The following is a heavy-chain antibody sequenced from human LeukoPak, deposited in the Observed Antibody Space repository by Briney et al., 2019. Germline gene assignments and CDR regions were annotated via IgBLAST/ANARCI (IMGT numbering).Heavy chain of an antibody. CDR1: GGTFSSYA. V-gene: IGHV1-69*06. D-gene: IGHD2-2*03. Sequence: GASVKVSCKASGGTFSSYAISWVRQAPGQGLEWMGGIIPIFGTANYAQKFQGRVTMTEDTSTDTAYMELSSLRSEDTAVYYCATGYGYCSSTSCPGSWFDPWGQGTLVTVSS. J-gene: IGHJ5*02. CDR3: ATGYGYCSSTSCPGSWFDP. CDR2: IIPIFGTA.